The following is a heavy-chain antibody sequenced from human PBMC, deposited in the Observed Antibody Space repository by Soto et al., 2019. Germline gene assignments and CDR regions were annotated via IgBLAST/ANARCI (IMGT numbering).Heavy chain of an antibody. CDR2: INHSGST. CDR3: ARTTTPPGGSYPGGIFDY. CDR1: GGSFSGYY. J-gene: IGHJ4*02. D-gene: IGHD1-26*01. V-gene: IGHV4-34*01. Sequence: TLSLTCAVYGGSFSGYYWSWIRQPPGKGLEWIGEINHSGSTNYNPSLKSRVTISVDTSKNQFSLKLSSVTAADTAVYHCARTTTPPGGSYPGGIFDYWGQGTLVTVSS.